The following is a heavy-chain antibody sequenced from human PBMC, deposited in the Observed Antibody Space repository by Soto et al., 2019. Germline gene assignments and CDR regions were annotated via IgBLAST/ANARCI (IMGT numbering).Heavy chain of an antibody. V-gene: IGHV3-30-3*02. CDR2: ISYDGSYT. Sequence: QVQLVESGGGVVQPGRSLRLSCAASGFTFITYAMHWVRQAPGKGLEWVAIISYDGSYTYYAGSVKGRFTISRDNSKNTLFLQMNSLRDEDTAVYYCAKSQRNYADYFYGLDFWGQGTTVTVSS. CDR3: AKSQRNYADYFYGLDF. D-gene: IGHD1-7*01. CDR1: GFTFITYA. J-gene: IGHJ6*02.